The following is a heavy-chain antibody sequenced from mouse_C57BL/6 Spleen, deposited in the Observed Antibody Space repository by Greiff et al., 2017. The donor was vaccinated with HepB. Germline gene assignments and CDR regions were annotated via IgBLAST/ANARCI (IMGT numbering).Heavy chain of an antibody. CDR2: ISNGGGST. J-gene: IGHJ4*01. V-gene: IGHV5-12*01. D-gene: IGHD2-4*01. Sequence: EVKLVESGGGLVQPGGSLKLSCAASGFTFSDYYMYWVRQTPEKRLEWVAYISNGGGSTYYPDTVKGRFTISRDNAKNTLYLQMSRLKSEGTAMYYCARRNYYDYAMDYWGQGTSVTVSS. CDR3: ARRNYYDYAMDY. CDR1: GFTFSDYY.